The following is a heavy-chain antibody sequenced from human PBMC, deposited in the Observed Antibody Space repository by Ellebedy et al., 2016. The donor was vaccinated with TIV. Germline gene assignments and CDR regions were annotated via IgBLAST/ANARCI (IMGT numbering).Heavy chain of an antibody. CDR2: LTADGRST. V-gene: IGHV3-23*01. Sequence: GESLKISCAASGFSLNNSFMSWIRQAPGKGLEWVSTLTADGRSTYFADSVKGRFTISRDNSKNTVYLQMNSLRSEDTAVYYCRPGHYSDAWGQGTLATVSS. J-gene: IGHJ4*02. CDR1: GFSLNNSF. CDR3: RPGHYSDA.